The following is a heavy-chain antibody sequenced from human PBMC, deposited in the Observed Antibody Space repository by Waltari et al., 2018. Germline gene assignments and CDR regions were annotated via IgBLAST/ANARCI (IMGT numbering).Heavy chain of an antibody. CDR2: INPNSGGT. D-gene: IGHD1-26*01. J-gene: IGHJ6*03. CDR1: GYTFTGSY. Sequence: QVQLVQSGAEVKKPGASVKVSCKASGYTFTGSYMHWVRQAPGQGLEWMGWINPNSGGTNYAQKFQGRVTMTRDTSISTAYMELSRLRSDDTAVYYCARDPTSGSYYYYYYMDVWGKGTTVTVSS. V-gene: IGHV1-2*02. CDR3: ARDPTSGSYYYYYYMDV.